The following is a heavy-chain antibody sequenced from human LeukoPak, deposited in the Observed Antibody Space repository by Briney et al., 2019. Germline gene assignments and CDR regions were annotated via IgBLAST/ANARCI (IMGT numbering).Heavy chain of an antibody. CDR3: ASLAAATNWFDP. J-gene: IGHJ5*01. V-gene: IGHV1-18*01. CDR1: GYTFTSYG. D-gene: IGHD6-13*01. Sequence: ASVKVSCKASGYTFTSYGISWVRQAPGQGLEWMGWISAYNGNTNYAQKLQGRVTMTTDTSTSTAYMELRSLRSDDTAVYNCASLAAATNWFDPWSQGTLHTVSS. CDR2: ISAYNGNT.